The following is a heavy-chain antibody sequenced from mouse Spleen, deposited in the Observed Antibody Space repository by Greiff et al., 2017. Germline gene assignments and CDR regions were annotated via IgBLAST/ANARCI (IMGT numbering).Heavy chain of an antibody. CDR2: IYPGSGST. CDR1: GYTFTSYW. D-gene: IGHD1-1*01. J-gene: IGHJ3*01. Sequence: QVQLQQPGAELVKPGASVKMSCKASGYTFTSYWITWVKQRPGQGLEWIGDIYPGSGSTNYNEKFKSKATLTVDTSSSTAYMQLSSLTSEDSAVYYCARKEGFYGSSAYWGQGTLVTVSA. CDR3: ARKEGFYGSSAY. V-gene: IGHV1-55*01.